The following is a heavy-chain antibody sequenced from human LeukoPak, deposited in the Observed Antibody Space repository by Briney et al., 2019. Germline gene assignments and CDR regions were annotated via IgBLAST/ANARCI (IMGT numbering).Heavy chain of an antibody. CDR2: IWYDGSNK. CDR3: AKGAKGPIPTALSLEWLLYVDY. D-gene: IGHD3-3*01. V-gene: IGHV3-33*06. Sequence: GRSLRLSCAASGFTFSSYGMHWVRQAPGKGLEWVAVIWYDGSNKYYADSVKGRFTISRDNSKNTLYLQMNSLRAEDTAVYYCAKGAKGPIPTALSLEWLLYVDYWGQGTLVTVSS. CDR1: GFTFSSYG. J-gene: IGHJ4*02.